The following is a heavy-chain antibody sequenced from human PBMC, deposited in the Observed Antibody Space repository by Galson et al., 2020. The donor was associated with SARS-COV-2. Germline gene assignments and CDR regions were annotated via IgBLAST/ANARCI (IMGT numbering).Heavy chain of an antibody. CDR1: GTSISSGSYS. D-gene: IGHD4-17*01. J-gene: IGHJ3*02. Sequence: SETLSLTCADSGTSISSGSYSWNWIRQPTGKGLEWIGYISHSGGTYYNPSLKSRVTISGDRSKNQFSLRLSSVTAADTAVYYCARLHYGEYAPEAFDIWGPGTRVTVAS. CDR3: ARLHYGEYAPEAFDI. V-gene: IGHV4-30-2*01. CDR2: ISHSGGT.